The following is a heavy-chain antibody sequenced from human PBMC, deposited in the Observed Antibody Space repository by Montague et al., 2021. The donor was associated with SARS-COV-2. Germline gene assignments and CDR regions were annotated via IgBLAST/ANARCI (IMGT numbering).Heavy chain of an antibody. V-gene: IGHV2-5*01. J-gene: IGHJ4*02. CDR2: VYSNGDK. CDR1: GFSLSTPNVG. D-gene: IGHD3-9*01. Sequence: PALVKPTQTLTLTCTFSGFSLSTPNVGVAWIRQPPGKALEWLAVVYSNGDKRYSPSLQRRLTITKDTSRNQVVLSLTNVDPLDTATYYCAHLIRYYDIFTGIPFDDWGPGILVAVSS. CDR3: AHLIRYYDIFTGIPFDD.